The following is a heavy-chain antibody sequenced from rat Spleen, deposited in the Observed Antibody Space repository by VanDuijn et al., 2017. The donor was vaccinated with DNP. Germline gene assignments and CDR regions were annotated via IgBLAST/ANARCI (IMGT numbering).Heavy chain of an antibody. CDR1: GITFNNYW. D-gene: IGHD1-4*01. V-gene: IGHV5-31*01. CDR3: AGRPPPTRGPFDY. CDR2: ITHIGGIT. Sequence: EVQLVESGGGLVQPGKSLKLSCVASGITFNNYWMTWIRQAPGKGLAWVASITHIGGITYYPDSVRGRFTISRDNAKSTLYLQMNSLRSEDTAAYYCAGRPPPTRGPFDYWGQGVMVTVSS. J-gene: IGHJ2*01.